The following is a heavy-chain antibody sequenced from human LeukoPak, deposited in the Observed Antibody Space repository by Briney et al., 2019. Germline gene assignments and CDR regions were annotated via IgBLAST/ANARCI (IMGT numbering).Heavy chain of an antibody. CDR2: IIPIFGTA. V-gene: IGHV1-69*13. Sequence: SVKVSCKVSGGTFSSYAISWVRQAPGQGLEWMGGIIPIFGTANYAQKFQGRVTITADESTSTAYMELSSLRSEDTAVYYCARGYCSGGSCYRRFDPWGQGTLVTVSS. CDR1: GGTFSSYA. D-gene: IGHD2-15*01. J-gene: IGHJ5*02. CDR3: ARGYCSGGSCYRRFDP.